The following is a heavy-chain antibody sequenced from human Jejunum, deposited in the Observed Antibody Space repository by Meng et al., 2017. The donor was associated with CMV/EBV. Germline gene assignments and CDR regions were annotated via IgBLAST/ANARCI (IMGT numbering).Heavy chain of an antibody. CDR3: ARDVGGNRRDYSYGMDV. J-gene: IGHJ6*02. Sequence: LSGYGRHWVRQAPGKGLEWVALISYDGSSKYYADSVKGRITISRDNSRNTLYLQMDSLRGEDTAVYYCARDVGGNRRDYSYGMDVWGQGTTVTVSS. V-gene: IGHV3-30*19. D-gene: IGHD4-23*01. CDR2: ISYDGSSK. CDR1: LSGYG.